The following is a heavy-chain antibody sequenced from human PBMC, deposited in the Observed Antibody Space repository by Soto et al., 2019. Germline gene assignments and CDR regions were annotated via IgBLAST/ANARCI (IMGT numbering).Heavy chain of an antibody. V-gene: IGHV3-33*01. CDR1: GFTFSSYG. CDR2: IWYDGSNK. D-gene: IGHD3-16*01. J-gene: IGHJ4*02. CDR3: ARWEKTFGGPEFDY. Sequence: QVQLVESGGGVVQPGRSLRLSCAASGFTFSSYGMHWVRQAPGKGLEWVAVIWYDGSNKYYADSVTGRFTISRDNSKNTLYLQMNSLRAEDTAVYYCARWEKTFGGPEFDYWGQGTLVTVSS.